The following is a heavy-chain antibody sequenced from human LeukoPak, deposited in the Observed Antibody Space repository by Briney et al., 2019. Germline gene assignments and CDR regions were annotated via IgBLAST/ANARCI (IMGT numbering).Heavy chain of an antibody. J-gene: IGHJ4*02. D-gene: IGHD4-17*01. CDR2: INPNSGGT. CDR1: GYTFTAYY. Sequence: GASVKVSCKASGYTFTAYYIHWVRQAPGQGLEWMGWINPNSGGTNYAQKFQGRVTMTRDTSISTAYMELSRLRSDDTAVYYCARHNYGEFGGLDYWGQGTLVTVSS. CDR3: ARHNYGEFGGLDY. V-gene: IGHV1-2*02.